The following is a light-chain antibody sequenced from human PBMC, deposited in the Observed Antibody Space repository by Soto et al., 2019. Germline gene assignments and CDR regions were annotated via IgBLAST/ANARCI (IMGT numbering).Light chain of an antibody. CDR1: QSLTSC. V-gene: IGKV1-5*03. J-gene: IGKJ2*01. Sequence: DIPMTQSPSTLSASVGDRVTITCRARQSLTSCLAWYQQKTGKDTNVQSYKASNLESGVPSRFSGSGSVTEFTLNITSLQSDAFAPEYCQQYHSYPYTFGQGTKVEIK. CDR2: KAS. CDR3: QQYHSYPYT.